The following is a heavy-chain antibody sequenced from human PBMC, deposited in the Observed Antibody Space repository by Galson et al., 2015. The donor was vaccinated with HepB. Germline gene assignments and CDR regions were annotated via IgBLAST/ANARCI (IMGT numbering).Heavy chain of an antibody. CDR3: ARDDVYDYGDYDYYGMDV. D-gene: IGHD4-17*01. CDR2: IWYDGSNK. CDR1: GFTFSSYG. J-gene: IGHJ6*02. Sequence: SLRLSCAASGFTFSSYGMHWVRQAPGKGLEWVAVIWYDGSNKYYADSVKGRFTISRDNSKNTLYLQMNSLRAEDTAVYYCARDDVYDYGDYDYYGMDVWGQGTTVTVSS. V-gene: IGHV3-33*01.